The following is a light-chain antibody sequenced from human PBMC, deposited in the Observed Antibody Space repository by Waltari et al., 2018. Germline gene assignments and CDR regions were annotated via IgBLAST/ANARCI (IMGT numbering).Light chain of an antibody. Sequence: DIVVPQSPDSLAVSLGERSTINCKSSQSVLSSSKNKNYLAWYQQKPGPPPKLLICWASTRESGVPDRFSGSGSGTEFTLTISSLQAEDVALYYCKQYYSIPLSFGGGTKVEIK. CDR2: WAS. CDR1: QSVLSSSKNKNY. CDR3: KQYYSIPLS. V-gene: IGKV4-1*01. J-gene: IGKJ4*01.